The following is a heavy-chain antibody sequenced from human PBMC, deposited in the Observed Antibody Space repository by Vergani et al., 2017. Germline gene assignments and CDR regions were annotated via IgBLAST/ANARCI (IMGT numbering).Heavy chain of an antibody. CDR3: ARARGKKVTTLSRYFDY. CDR1: GGSISSGDYY. V-gene: IGHV4-61*08. D-gene: IGHD4-17*01. CDR2: IYYSGST. J-gene: IGHJ4*02. Sequence: QVQLQESGPGLVKPSQTLSLTCTVSGGSISSGDYYWSWIRQPPGKGLEWIGYIYYSGSTNYNPSLKSRVTISVDTSKNQFSLKLSSVTAADTAVYYCARARGKKVTTLSRYFDYWGQGTLVTVSS.